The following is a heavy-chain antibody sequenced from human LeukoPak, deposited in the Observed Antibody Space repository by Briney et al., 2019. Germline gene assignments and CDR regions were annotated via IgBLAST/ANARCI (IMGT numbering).Heavy chain of an antibody. CDR1: GFTFSSYW. Sequence: GAPRLSCAASGFTFSSYWMNWARQAPGKGLEWVASINHNGNVNYYVDSVKGRFTISRDNAKNSLYLQMSNLRAEDTAVYFCARGGGLGVWGQGATVTVSS. CDR3: ARGGGLGV. D-gene: IGHD3-16*01. CDR2: INHNGNVN. V-gene: IGHV3-7*03. J-gene: IGHJ6*02.